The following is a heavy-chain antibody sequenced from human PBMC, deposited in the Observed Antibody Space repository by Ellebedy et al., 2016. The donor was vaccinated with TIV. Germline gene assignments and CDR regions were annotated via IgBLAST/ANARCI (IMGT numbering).Heavy chain of an antibody. D-gene: IGHD3-10*01. CDR3: ARDVKVAGSDAFDI. CDR2: IYYSGST. CDR1: GGSISSSSYY. V-gene: IGHV4-39*07. J-gene: IGHJ3*02. Sequence: GSLRLXCTVSGGSISSSSYYWGWIRQPPGKGLEWIGSIYYSGSTYYNPSLKSRVTISVDTSKNQFSLKLSSVTAADTAVYYCARDVKVAGSDAFDIWGQGTMVTVSS.